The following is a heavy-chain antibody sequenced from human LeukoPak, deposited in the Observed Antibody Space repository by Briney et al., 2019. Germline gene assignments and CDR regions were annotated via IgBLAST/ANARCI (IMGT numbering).Heavy chain of an antibody. V-gene: IGHV4-59*01. D-gene: IGHD3-22*01. Sequence: PSETLSLTRTVSGGSISSYYWSWIRLPPGKGLEWIGFISYSGSTNYNPSLRSRVTISLDTSKNQFSLHLSSVTGADTAVYYCARGGPGSGWHYYLDYWGQGTLVTVSS. CDR2: ISYSGST. CDR1: GGSISSYY. CDR3: ARGGPGSGWHYYLDY. J-gene: IGHJ4*02.